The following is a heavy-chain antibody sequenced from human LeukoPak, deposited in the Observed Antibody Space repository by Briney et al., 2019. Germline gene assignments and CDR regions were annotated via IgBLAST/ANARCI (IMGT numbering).Heavy chain of an antibody. CDR2: IWYDGSNK. Sequence: PGRSLRLSCAASGFTFSSYGMHWVRQAPGKGLEWVAVIWYDGSNKYYADSVKGRFTISRDNSKNTLYLQMNSRRAEDTAVYYCARAEPLYGSGSYYYWGQGTLVTVSS. D-gene: IGHD3-10*01. CDR1: GFTFSSYG. V-gene: IGHV3-33*01. CDR3: ARAEPLYGSGSYYY. J-gene: IGHJ4*02.